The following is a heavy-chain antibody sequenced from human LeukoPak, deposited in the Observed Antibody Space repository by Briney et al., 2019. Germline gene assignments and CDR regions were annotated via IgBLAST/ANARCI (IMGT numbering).Heavy chain of an antibody. D-gene: IGHD6-13*01. V-gene: IGHV3-21*01. CDR1: GFTFSSYS. CDR3: ARTLRYSSSPYYFDY. Sequence: GGSLRLSCAASGFTFSSYSMNWVRQAPGKGLEWVSSISSSSSYIYYADSVKGRFTISRDNAKNSLYLQMNSLRAEDTAVYYCARTLRYSSSPYYFDYWGQGTLVTVSS. J-gene: IGHJ4*02. CDR2: ISSSSSYI.